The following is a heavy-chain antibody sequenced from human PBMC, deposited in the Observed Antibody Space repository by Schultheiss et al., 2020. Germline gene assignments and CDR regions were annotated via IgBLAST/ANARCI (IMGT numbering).Heavy chain of an antibody. V-gene: IGHV3-33*05. CDR3: AREQASDTAMESRNAFDI. CDR2: ISYDGSNK. Sequence: SLKISCAASGFTFRNYAMHWVRQAPGKGLEWVAVISYDGSNKYYADSVKGRFTISRDNAKNSLYLQMNSLRAEDTAVYYCAREQASDTAMESRNAFDIWGQGTMVTVAS. J-gene: IGHJ3*02. CDR1: GFTFRNYA. D-gene: IGHD5-18*01.